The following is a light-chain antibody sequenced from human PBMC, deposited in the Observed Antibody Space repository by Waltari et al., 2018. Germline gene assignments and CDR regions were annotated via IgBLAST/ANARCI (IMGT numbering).Light chain of an antibody. V-gene: IGKV1-33*01. CDR2: DAS. J-gene: IGKJ5*01. CDR3: LQYDDLSIT. CDR1: EDLNKY. Sequence: DIQLTQSPSSLSPSVGDTVTIPCQAIEDLNKYLNWYQQKPGKAPKLLIYDASNLGTGVPSRFSGSGSGTAFTFSISSLQPEDIATYYCLQYDDLSITFGQGTRLEIK.